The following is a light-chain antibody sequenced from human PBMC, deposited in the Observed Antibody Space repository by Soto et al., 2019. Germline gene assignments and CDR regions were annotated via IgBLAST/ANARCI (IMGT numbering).Light chain of an antibody. Sequence: AIQMTQSPSSLSASVGDRVSITCRASQAIRDDLGWYQKKPGKAPKVLIYDASSLESGVPSRFSGSGSGTEFTLTISSLQPDDFATYYCQQYNSYSRTFGQGTKVDIK. V-gene: IGKV1-13*02. CDR1: QAIRDD. CDR3: QQYNSYSRT. CDR2: DAS. J-gene: IGKJ1*01.